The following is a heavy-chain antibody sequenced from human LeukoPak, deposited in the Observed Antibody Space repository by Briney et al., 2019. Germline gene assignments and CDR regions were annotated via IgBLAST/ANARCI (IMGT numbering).Heavy chain of an antibody. CDR1: GGSISSSSYY. CDR3: ARHLTNLQNLGYCSGGSCYPNRFNNRNYNYFDY. CDR2: IYYSGST. Sequence: SETLSLTCTVSGGSISSSSYYWGWIRQPPGKGLEWIGSIYYSGSTYYNPSLKSRVTISVDTSKNQFSLKLSSVTAADTAVYYCARHLTNLQNLGYCSGGSCYPNRFNNRNYNYFDYWGQGTLVTVSS. J-gene: IGHJ4*02. V-gene: IGHV4-39*01. D-gene: IGHD2-15*01.